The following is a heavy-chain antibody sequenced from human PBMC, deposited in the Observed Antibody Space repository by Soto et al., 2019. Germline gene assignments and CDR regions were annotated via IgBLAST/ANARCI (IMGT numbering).Heavy chain of an antibody. D-gene: IGHD3-3*01. Sequence: SETLSLTCTVTGASISSGGKYWSFIRHHPGKGLEWIGYIYYSGSTYYNPSLKSRVTISVDTSKKQFSLKLSSVTAADKAVYYCARGQGFWSGYHWFDPWGQGTLVTVSS. J-gene: IGHJ5*02. CDR3: ARGQGFWSGYHWFDP. CDR2: IYYSGST. CDR1: GASISSGGKY. V-gene: IGHV4-31*03.